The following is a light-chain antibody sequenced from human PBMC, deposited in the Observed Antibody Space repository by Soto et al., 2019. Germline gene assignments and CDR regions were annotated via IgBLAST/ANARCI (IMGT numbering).Light chain of an antibody. Sequence: EIVMTRSPATLSVSPGERATLSCRASQSVSSNLAWYQQRPGQAPRLLIYGASSRATGIPDRFSGSGSGTDFTLTISRLEPEDFAVYYCRQYGRSLGFAVGGGTKVDIK. V-gene: IGKV3-20*01. CDR3: RQYGRSLGFA. CDR1: QSVSSN. J-gene: IGKJ4*01. CDR2: GAS.